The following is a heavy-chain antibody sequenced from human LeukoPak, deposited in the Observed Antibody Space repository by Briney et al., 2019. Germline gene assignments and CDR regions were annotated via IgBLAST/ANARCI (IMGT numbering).Heavy chain of an antibody. Sequence: GRSLRLSCAASGFTFSSYSMNWVRQAPGKGLEWVSSISSSSSYIYYADSVKGRFTISRDNAKNSLYLQMNSLRAEDTAVYYCARAEVDIVVVPGHPDNAFDIWGQGTMVTVSS. CDR1: GFTFSSYS. CDR2: ISSSSSYI. V-gene: IGHV3-21*01. CDR3: ARAEVDIVVVPGHPDNAFDI. J-gene: IGHJ3*02. D-gene: IGHD2-2*03.